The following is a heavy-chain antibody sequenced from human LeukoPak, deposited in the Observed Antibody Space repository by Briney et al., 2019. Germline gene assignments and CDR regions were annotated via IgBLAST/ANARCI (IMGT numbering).Heavy chain of an antibody. CDR3: AKRRHSSSWYSGGTDWFDP. D-gene: IGHD6-13*01. V-gene: IGHV1-8*01. CDR1: GYTFTSYD. J-gene: IGHJ5*02. Sequence: GASVKVSCKASGYTFTSYDINWVRQATGQGLEWMGWMNPNSGNTGYAQQFQSRVTMTRNTSISTAYMELSSLRSEDTAVYYCAKRRHSSSWYSGGTDWFDPWGQGTLVTVSS. CDR2: MNPNSGNT.